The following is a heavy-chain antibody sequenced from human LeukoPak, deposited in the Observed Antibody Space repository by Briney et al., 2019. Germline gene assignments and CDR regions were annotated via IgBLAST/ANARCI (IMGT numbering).Heavy chain of an antibody. D-gene: IGHD4-11*01. CDR3: ARDSTVIAHDY. CDR2: ISGSGGNT. V-gene: IGHV3-23*01. J-gene: IGHJ4*02. Sequence: GGSLRLSCAASGFTFSSYAMSWVRQAPGKGLEWVSSISGSGGNTYYADSVKGRFTISRDNSKDALYLQMDSLRAEDTAIYYCARDSTVIAHDYWGQGTLVTVSS. CDR1: GFTFSSYA.